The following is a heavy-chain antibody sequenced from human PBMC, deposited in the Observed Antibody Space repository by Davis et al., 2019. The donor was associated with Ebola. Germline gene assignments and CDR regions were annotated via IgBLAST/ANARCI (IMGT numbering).Heavy chain of an antibody. CDR1: GYTFTSHY. Sequence: AASVKVSCKASGYTFTSHYMLWVRQAPGQGLEWMGLINPSGGSTSYAQKFQGRVTMTRNTSISTAYMELSSLRSEDTAVYYCARGLVMSGITGTTFINWFDPWGQGTLVTVAS. CDR2: INPSGGST. CDR3: ARGLVMSGITGTTFINWFDP. J-gene: IGHJ5*02. V-gene: IGHV1-46*01. D-gene: IGHD1-20*01.